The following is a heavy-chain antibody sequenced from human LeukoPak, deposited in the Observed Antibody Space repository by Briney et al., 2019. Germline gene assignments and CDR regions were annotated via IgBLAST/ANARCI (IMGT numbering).Heavy chain of an antibody. CDR3: ARARGTMVRGVTGRFDY. CDR2: IYYSGST. D-gene: IGHD3-10*01. J-gene: IGHJ4*02. V-gene: IGHV4-59*01. CDR1: GGSISSYY. Sequence: SETLSLTCTVSGGSISSYYWRWIRQPPGKGLEWIGHIYYSGSTNYNPSLKSRVTISVDTSKNQFSLKLSSVTAADTAVYYCARARGTMVRGVTGRFDYWGQGTLVTVSS.